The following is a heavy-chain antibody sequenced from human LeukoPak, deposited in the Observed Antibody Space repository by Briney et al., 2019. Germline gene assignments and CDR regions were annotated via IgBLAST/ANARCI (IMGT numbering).Heavy chain of an antibody. CDR2: IYTSGST. CDR3: ARVGWELLRYFDY. CDR1: GGSISSYY. D-gene: IGHD1-26*01. V-gene: IGHV4-4*07. Sequence: SETLSLTCTVSGGSISSYYWNWIRQPAGKGLEWIGRIYTSGSTNYNPSLKSRVTISVDTSKHQFSLKLSSVTAADTAVYYCARVGWELLRYFDYWGQGTLVTVSS. J-gene: IGHJ4*02.